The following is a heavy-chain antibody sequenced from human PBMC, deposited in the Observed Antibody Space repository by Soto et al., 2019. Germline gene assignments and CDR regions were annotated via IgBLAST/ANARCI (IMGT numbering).Heavy chain of an antibody. D-gene: IGHD3-9*01. Sequence: SETLSLSCTVSGGSISSYYWSWIRQPPGKGLEWIGCVYYSGSTYYNPSLESRVTISVDKSKNQFSLKLMSLSAADTAVYYCGRLEGLATISYYFDYWGQGALVTVSS. CDR2: VYYSGST. CDR3: GRLEGLATISYYFDY. J-gene: IGHJ4*02. CDR1: GGSISSYY. V-gene: IGHV4-59*08.